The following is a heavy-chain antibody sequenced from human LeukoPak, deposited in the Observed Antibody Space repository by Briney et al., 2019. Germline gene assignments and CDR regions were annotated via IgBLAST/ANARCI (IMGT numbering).Heavy chain of an antibody. CDR2: INPNSGAT. D-gene: IGHD3-9*01. CDR1: GYTFTGYY. V-gene: IGHV1-2*02. CDR3: ARGLSETGISD. J-gene: IGHJ4*02. Sequence: ASVKASCKASGYTFTGYYLHWVRQAPGQGLEWMGWINPNSGATDYAQNFQGRVTMARDTSITTAYMELSSLRSDDTAVYYCARGLSETGISDWGQGTLVTVSS.